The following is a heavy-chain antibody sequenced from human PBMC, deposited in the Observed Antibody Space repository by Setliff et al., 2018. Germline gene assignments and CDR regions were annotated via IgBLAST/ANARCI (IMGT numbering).Heavy chain of an antibody. CDR1: GGSISSGGFY. CDR3: ARESATIGEFPLYYFDK. D-gene: IGHD3-10*01. CDR2: FHTGGAT. J-gene: IGHJ4*02. V-gene: IGHV4-61*09. Sequence: PSETLSLTCSVSGGSISSGGFYWSWIRQSAGRGLEWIGHFHTGGATDYNPSLKSRVTISLDSSKNQFSLRLSSVTAADAAVYFCARESATIGEFPLYYFDKWGQGIPVTVS.